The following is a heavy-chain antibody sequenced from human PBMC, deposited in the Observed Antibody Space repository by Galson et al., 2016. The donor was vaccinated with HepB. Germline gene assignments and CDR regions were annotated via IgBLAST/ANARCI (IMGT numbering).Heavy chain of an antibody. CDR3: TRASDSGYDRRFDY. V-gene: IGHV3-49*04. J-gene: IGHJ4*02. CDR2: IRSTVYGETT. D-gene: IGHD5-12*01. Sequence: SLRLSCAASGFSFGDYAMSWVRQAPGKGLEWVGFIRSTVYGETTDYAASVKGRFTISRDDSKSIAYLQMNSLKIEDTAVYFGTRASDSGYDRRFDYWGLGTLVTLSS. CDR1: GFSFGDYA.